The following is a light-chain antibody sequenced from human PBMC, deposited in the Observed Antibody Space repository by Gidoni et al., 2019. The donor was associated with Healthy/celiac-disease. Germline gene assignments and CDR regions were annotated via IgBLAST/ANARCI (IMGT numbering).Light chain of an antibody. CDR2: KDS. CDR1: ALPKQY. J-gene: IGLJ2*01. CDR3: QSADSSGTYPDVV. V-gene: IGLV3-25*03. Sequence: SYELTQPTSVSVSPGQTARITCSGDALPKQYAYWYQQKPGQAPALVIYKDSERPSGIPERFSGSSSGTTVTLTISGVQAEDEADYYCQSADSSGTYPDVVFGGGTKLTVL.